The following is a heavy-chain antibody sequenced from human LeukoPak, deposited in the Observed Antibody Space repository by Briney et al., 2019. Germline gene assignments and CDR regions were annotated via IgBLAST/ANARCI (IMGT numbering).Heavy chain of an antibody. D-gene: IGHD5-18*01. CDR2: INHSGST. CDR3: ARHSISGYSYGYDAFDI. CDR1: GGSFSGYY. Sequence: SETLSLTCAVYGGSFSGYYWSWIRQPPGKGLEWIGEINHSGSTNYNPSLKSRVTISVDTSKNQFSLKLSSVTAADTAVYYCARHSISGYSYGYDAFDIWGQGTMVTVSS. J-gene: IGHJ3*02. V-gene: IGHV4-34*01.